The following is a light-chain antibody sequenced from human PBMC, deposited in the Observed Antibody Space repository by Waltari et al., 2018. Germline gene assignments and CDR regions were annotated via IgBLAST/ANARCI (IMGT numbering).Light chain of an antibody. J-gene: IGLJ2*01. CDR3: QVWDRTGDHVI. V-gene: IGLV3-21*03. CDR2: GDK. Sequence: YVLTQPPSVSVTPGRTARIPCGGNNIGRKTVHWYQQKPGQAPVLVVYGDKERPSGNPGPFSGPKSGKPATLTIRGVAAGDEADYYCQVWDRTGDHVIFGGGTKLTVL. CDR1: NIGRKT.